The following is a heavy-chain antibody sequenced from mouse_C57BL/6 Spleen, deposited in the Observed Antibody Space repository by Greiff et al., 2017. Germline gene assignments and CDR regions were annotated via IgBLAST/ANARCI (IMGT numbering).Heavy chain of an antibody. J-gene: IGHJ1*03. V-gene: IGHV1-59*01. D-gene: IGHD2-1*01. CDR1: GYTFTSYW. CDR2: IDPSDSYT. Sequence: VQLQQSGAELVRPGTSVKLSCKASGYTFTSYWMHWVKQRPGQGLEWIGVIDPSDSYTNYNQKFKGKATLTVDTSSSTAYMQLSSLTSEDSAVYYCARRRGNYPFDVWGTGTTVTVSS. CDR3: ARRRGNYPFDV.